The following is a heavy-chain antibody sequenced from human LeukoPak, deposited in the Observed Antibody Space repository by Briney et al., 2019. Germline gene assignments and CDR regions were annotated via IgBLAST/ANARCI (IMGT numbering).Heavy chain of an antibody. CDR1: GYTFTSYG. V-gene: IGHV1-18*01. J-gene: IGHJ3*02. CDR2: ISAYNGNT. D-gene: IGHD3-10*01. Sequence: ASVKVSCKASGYTFTSYGISWVRQAPGQGLEWMGWISAYNGNTNYAQKLQGRVTMTTDTSTSTAYMELRSLRSDDTAVYYCARDAAGSGSPPGAFDIWGQGTMVTVSS. CDR3: ARDAAGSGSPPGAFDI.